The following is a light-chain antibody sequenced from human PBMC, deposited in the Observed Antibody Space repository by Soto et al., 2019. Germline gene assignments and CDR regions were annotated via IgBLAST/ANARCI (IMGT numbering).Light chain of an antibody. CDR1: SSDIGSFTF. V-gene: IGLV2-14*03. Sequence: QSALTQPASVSGAPGQSSTISRTGTSSDIGSFTFVSRYQQHPGKVPILMIFDVNRRPSGVSDRFSVYKSGNTAYLTISGLQAQDEGDYYCSSYTSSSTHVFGSGTKLTVL. J-gene: IGLJ1*01. CDR3: SSYTSSSTHV. CDR2: DVN.